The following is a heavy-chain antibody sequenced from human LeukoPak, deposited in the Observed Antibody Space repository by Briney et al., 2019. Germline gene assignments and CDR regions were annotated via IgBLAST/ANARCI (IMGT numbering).Heavy chain of an antibody. CDR3: ARDPAGVSGVLMVYATYYYYGMDV. V-gene: IGHV1-18*01. CDR1: GYTFTSYG. D-gene: IGHD2-8*01. Sequence: GASVKVSCKASGYTFTSYGISWVRQAPGQGLEWMGWISAYNGNTNYAQKIQGRVTMTTDTSTSTAYMELRSLRSDDTAVYYCARDPAGVSGVLMVYATYYYYGMDVWGQGTTVTVSS. CDR2: ISAYNGNT. J-gene: IGHJ6*02.